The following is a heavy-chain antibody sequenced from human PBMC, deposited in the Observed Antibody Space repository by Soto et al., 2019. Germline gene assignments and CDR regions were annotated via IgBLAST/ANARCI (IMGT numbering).Heavy chain of an antibody. J-gene: IGHJ5*02. CDR3: SRGIKGGLDA. V-gene: IGHV3-30*03. Sequence: QVQLAESGGGLVQPGRSLRLSCATSGFVSNDYDIHWVPQAPGKGLAWLASISYDGRNKYYADSVKGRFTISRDNSKNTLSLQINSLGAEDTAVYYCSRGIKGGLDAWGPGTLVTVSS. D-gene: IGHD2-21*01. CDR1: GFVSNDYD. CDR2: ISYDGRNK.